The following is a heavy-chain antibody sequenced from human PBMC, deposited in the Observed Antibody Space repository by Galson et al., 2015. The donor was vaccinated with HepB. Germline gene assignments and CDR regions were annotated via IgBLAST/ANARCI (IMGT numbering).Heavy chain of an antibody. CDR2: INQVGSEK. CDR3: ARGGLNYFDF. D-gene: IGHD2-8*01. V-gene: IGHV3-7*01. CDR1: GFAFSGYW. J-gene: IGHJ4*02. Sequence: SLRLSCAASGFAFSGYWMSWVRQAPGKGLEWVANINQVGSEKFSVDSVRGRFIMSRDNAKDSLYLQMNSLRAEDTAVYYRARGGLNYFDFWGQGTLVTVSS.